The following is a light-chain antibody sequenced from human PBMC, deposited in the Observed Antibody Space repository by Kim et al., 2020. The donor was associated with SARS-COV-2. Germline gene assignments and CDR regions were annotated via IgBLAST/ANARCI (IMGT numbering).Light chain of an antibody. CDR1: QSVGSN. CDR3: QHDN. CDR2: GAS. V-gene: IGKV3-15*01. Sequence: PATLSVSPGERATLSCRARQSVGSNLAWYQQKPGQAPRLLIYGASTRATGIPARFSGSGSGTDFTLTISSLQSEDFAVYYCQHDNFGGGTKVDIK. J-gene: IGKJ4*01.